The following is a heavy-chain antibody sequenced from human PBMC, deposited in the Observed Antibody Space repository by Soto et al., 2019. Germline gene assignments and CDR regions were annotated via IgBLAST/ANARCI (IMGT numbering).Heavy chain of an antibody. CDR2: ISGTGTTT. J-gene: IGHJ4*02. Sequence: GGSLRLSCAASGFTFSSYAMTWVRQAPGKGLEWASTISGTGTTTYYADSVKGRFTISRDNSKNTLYLQMNSLRTEDTAVYFCLKAVYLLDFDYWGQGTLVTVYS. D-gene: IGHD2-8*01. CDR1: GFTFSSYA. CDR3: LKAVYLLDFDY. V-gene: IGHV3-23*01.